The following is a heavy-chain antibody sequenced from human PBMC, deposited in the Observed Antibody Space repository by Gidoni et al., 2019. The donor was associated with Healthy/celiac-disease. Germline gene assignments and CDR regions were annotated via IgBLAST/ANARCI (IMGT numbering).Heavy chain of an antibody. Sequence: QVQLQESGPGLVKPSETLSLTCTVSGGSVSSGSYYWSWIRQPPGKGLEWIGYIYYSGSTNYNPSLKSRVTISVDTSKNQFSLKLSSVTAADTAVYYCARELDDSSGYPLGYWGQGTLVTVSS. D-gene: IGHD3-22*01. CDR2: IYYSGST. V-gene: IGHV4-61*01. CDR1: GGSVSSGSYY. CDR3: ARELDDSSGYPLGY. J-gene: IGHJ4*02.